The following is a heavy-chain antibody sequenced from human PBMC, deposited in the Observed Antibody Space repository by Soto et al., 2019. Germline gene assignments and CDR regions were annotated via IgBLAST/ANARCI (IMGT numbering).Heavy chain of an antibody. CDR2: ITGSGVST. Sequence: GGSLRLSCSASGFTFSSYAMSWVRQAPGKGLEWVSAITGSGVSTYYADSVKGRFTISRDNSQNTLFLQMNSLRAEDTAIYYCAKDRIAVAGTASGVDVWGQGTTVTVYS. V-gene: IGHV3-23*01. D-gene: IGHD6-19*01. J-gene: IGHJ6*02. CDR3: AKDRIAVAGTASGVDV. CDR1: GFTFSSYA.